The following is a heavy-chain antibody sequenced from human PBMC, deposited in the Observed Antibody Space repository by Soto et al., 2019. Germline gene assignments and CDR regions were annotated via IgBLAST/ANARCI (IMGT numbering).Heavy chain of an antibody. D-gene: IGHD3-16*01. CDR1: GYTFTGYY. J-gene: IGHJ4*02. CDR3: ATHCDYVWGSDY. V-gene: IGHV1-2*02. CDR2: INPNTGGR. Sequence: ASVKVSCKASGYTFTGYYIHWVRQAPGQGPEWMGWINPNTGGRNYAQKFQGRVTMTRDTSISTAYMEVSGLRSDDTAIYYCATHCDYVWGSDYWGQGTLVTVSS.